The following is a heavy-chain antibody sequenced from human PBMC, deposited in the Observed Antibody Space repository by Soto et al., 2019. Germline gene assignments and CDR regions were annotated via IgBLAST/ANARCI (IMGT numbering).Heavy chain of an antibody. D-gene: IGHD3-10*01. V-gene: IGHV1-69*01. J-gene: IGHJ5*02. CDR2: IIPIFGTA. CDR3: ARDRGYYYGSGSRGFDP. CDR1: GGTFSSYA. Sequence: QVQLVQSGAEVKKPGSSVKVSCKASGGTFSSYAISWVRQAPGQGLEWMGGIIPIFGTANYAQKFQGRVTITVDESTSTAYMELSSLRSEDTAVYYCARDRGYYYGSGSRGFDPWGQGTLVTVSS.